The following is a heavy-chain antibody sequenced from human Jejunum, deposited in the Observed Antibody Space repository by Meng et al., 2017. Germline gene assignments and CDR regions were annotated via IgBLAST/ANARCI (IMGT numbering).Heavy chain of an antibody. D-gene: IGHD3-10*01. CDR3: ARFTGSYYYFDY. Sequence: GESLKISCAASGFTFNTYSMNWVRQAPGKGLEWVSSISSTSSYIYYADSVKGRFTISRDNAKNSLYLQMSSLRAEDTAVYYCARFTGSYYYFDYWGQGTLVTVSS. CDR2: ISSTSSYI. J-gene: IGHJ4*02. V-gene: IGHV3-21*01. CDR1: GFTFNTYS.